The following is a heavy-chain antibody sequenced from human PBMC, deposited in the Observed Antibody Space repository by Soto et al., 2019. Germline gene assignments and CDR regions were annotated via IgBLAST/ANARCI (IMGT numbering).Heavy chain of an antibody. CDR2: ISAYNGNT. CDR3: ARDPHHTYDFWSGYYIRGNGFDP. CDR1: GYTFTSYG. V-gene: IGHV1-18*01. Sequence: GASVKVSCEASGYTFTSYGISWVRQAPGQGLEWMGWISAYNGNTNYAQKLQGRVTMTTDTSTSTAYMELRSLRSDDTAVYYCARDPHHTYDFWSGYYIRGNGFDPWGQGTLVTVSS. J-gene: IGHJ5*02. D-gene: IGHD3-3*01.